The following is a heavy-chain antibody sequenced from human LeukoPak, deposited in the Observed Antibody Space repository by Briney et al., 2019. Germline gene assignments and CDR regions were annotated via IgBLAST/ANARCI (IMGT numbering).Heavy chain of an antibody. CDR2: IYHSGRT. CDR3: ARDGWAVTTGHDAFDI. Sequence: SETLSLTCAVSGGSITSSNWWCWVRQPPGKGLEWIGEIYHSGRTNYNPSLKSRLTISVDKSKNHFSMKLSSVSGEDTALYYCARDGWAVTTGHDAFDIWGQGTMVTVSS. D-gene: IGHD4-17*01. J-gene: IGHJ3*02. CDR1: GGSITSSNW. V-gene: IGHV4-4*02.